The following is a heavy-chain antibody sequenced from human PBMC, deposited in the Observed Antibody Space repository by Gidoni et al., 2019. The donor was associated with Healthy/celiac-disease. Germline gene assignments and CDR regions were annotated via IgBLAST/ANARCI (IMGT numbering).Heavy chain of an antibody. CDR1: GFTFSSYA. CDR3: AKDGPVVGAINLHTLDAFDI. D-gene: IGHD1-26*01. J-gene: IGHJ3*02. CDR2: ISGSGGST. V-gene: IGHV3-23*01. Sequence: EVQLLESGGGLVQPGGSLRLSCAASGFTFSSYAMSWVRQAPGKGLEWVSAISGSGGSTYYADSVKGRFTISRDNSKNTLYLQMNSLRAEDTAVYYCAKDGPVVGAINLHTLDAFDIWGQGTMVTVSS.